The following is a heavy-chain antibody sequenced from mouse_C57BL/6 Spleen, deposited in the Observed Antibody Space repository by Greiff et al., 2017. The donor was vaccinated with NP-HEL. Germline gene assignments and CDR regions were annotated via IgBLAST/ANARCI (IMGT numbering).Heavy chain of an antibody. CDR1: GFTFSNYW. J-gene: IGHJ1*03. CDR3: TGGGSSSHWYFDV. D-gene: IGHD1-1*01. Sequence: EVHLVESGGGLVQPGGSMKLSCVASGFTFSNYWMNWVRQSPEKGLEWVAQIRLKSDNYATHYAESVKGRFTISRDDSKSSVYLQMNNLRAEDTGIYYCTGGGSSSHWYFDVWGTGTTVTVSS. V-gene: IGHV6-3*01. CDR2: IRLKSDNYAT.